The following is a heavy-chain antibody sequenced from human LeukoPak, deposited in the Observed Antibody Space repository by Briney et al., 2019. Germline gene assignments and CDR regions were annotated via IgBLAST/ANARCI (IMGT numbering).Heavy chain of an antibody. J-gene: IGHJ4*02. Sequence: GGSLRLSCAASGFTFSNYWMSWVRQAPGNGPEWVANIKEDESEKNYVDSVKGRFTISRDSAKNSLYLQMNSLRAEDTAVYYCARVPAAVAGTDYWGQGTLVTVSS. CDR3: ARVPAAVAGTDY. V-gene: IGHV3-7*01. D-gene: IGHD6-19*01. CDR1: GFTFSNYW. CDR2: IKEDESEK.